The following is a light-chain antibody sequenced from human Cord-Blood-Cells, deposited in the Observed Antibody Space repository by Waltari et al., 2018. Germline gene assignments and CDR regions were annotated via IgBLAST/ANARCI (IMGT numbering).Light chain of an antibody. CDR2: DVS. J-gene: IGLJ3*02. V-gene: IGLV2-14*01. CDR1: SSDVGGYNY. CDR3: SPYTSSSTWV. Sequence: QSALTPPASVSGSPGQSLTISCTGTSSDVGGYNYVSWYQQHPGKAPKLMIYDVSNRPSGVSNRFSGSKSGNTASLTISGLQAEDEADYYCSPYTSSSTWVFGGGTKLTVL.